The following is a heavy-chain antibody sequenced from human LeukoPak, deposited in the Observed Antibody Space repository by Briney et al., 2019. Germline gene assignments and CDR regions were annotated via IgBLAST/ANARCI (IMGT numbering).Heavy chain of an antibody. CDR1: GYTFTSYG. CDR2: ISAYNGNT. J-gene: IGHJ3*02. Sequence: ASVKVSCKASGYTFTSYGISWVRQAPGQGLEWMGWISAYNGNTNYAQKLQGRVTMTTDTSTSTAYMELRSLRSDDTAVYYCARGGLDYGDSYDAFDIWGQGTMVTVSS. D-gene: IGHD4-17*01. CDR3: ARGGLDYGDSYDAFDI. V-gene: IGHV1-18*01.